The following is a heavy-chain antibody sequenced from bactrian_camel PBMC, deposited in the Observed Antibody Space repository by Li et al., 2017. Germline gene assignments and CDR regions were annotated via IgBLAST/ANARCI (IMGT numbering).Heavy chain of an antibody. CDR1: GFTFSWEW. D-gene: IGHD2*01. V-gene: IGHV3S1*01. CDR3: VKGSRSFATSGP. Sequence: HVQLVESGGGLVQPGGSLRLSCAASGFTFSWEWMSWVRQAPRKGLEWISTISSSSSTTYYSDSVKGRFTISRDNTKDTLYLQMNSLKPEDTAVYYCVKGSRSFATSGPRGQGTQVTVS. J-gene: IGHJ4*01. CDR2: ISSSSSTT.